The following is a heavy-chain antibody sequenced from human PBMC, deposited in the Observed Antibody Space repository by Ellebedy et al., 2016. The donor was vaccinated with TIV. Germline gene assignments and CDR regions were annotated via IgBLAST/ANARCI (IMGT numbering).Heavy chain of an antibody. CDR1: GYILTNYW. CDR2: IYPGHSVT. D-gene: IGHD3-16*01. J-gene: IGHJ5*02. V-gene: IGHV5-51*01. CDR3: GRCARKGLWSQIDL. Sequence: GESLKISCEASGYILTNYWPGSVRRLPGTDLEWMRIIYPGHSVTRYRASFEGQVTISADTSANAAYLQWTSLQASDTAIYYCGRCARKGLWSQIDLWGQGTLVTVSS.